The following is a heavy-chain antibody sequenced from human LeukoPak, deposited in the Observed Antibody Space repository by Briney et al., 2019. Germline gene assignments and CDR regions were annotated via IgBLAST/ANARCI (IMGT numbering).Heavy chain of an antibody. CDR3: ARDCSPTSSLLAAPFAP. Sequence: SVKVSCKASGDTFSGYAFSLVRQAPGQGLECMGGIIPIFGTSNYAQKFQGRVTITADESTSTSYMELSSLRSEDTAVYYCARDCSPTSSLLAAPFAPWGQGTLVTVSS. J-gene: IGHJ5*02. D-gene: IGHD2-2*01. CDR2: IIPIFGTS. V-gene: IGHV1-69*01. CDR1: GDTFSGYA.